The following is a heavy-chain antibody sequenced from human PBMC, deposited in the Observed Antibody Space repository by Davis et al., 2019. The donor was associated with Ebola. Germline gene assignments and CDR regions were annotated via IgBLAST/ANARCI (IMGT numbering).Heavy chain of an antibody. D-gene: IGHD3-10*01. J-gene: IGHJ5*02. Sequence: MPSETLSLTCAVYGGSFSGYYWSWIRQFPGKGLEWIGEINYRGSTNYTPSLKSRVTISVDTSKNQFSLKLSSVTAADTAVYYCARGSPLGMNWFDPWGQGTLVTVSS. CDR1: GGSFSGYY. V-gene: IGHV4-34*01. CDR2: INYRGST. CDR3: ARGSPLGMNWFDP.